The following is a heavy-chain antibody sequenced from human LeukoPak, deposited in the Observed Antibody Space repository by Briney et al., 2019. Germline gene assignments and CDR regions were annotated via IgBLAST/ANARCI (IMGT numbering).Heavy chain of an antibody. D-gene: IGHD2-2*01. J-gene: IGHJ6*03. Sequence: PSETLSLTCTVSGGSISSYYWSWIRQPAGKGLEWIGRIYTSGSTNYNPSLKSRVTMSVDTSKNQFSLKLSSVTAADTAVYYCARSGYCSSTSCSHRPSLSMDVWGKGTTVTVSS. CDR1: GGSISSYY. CDR3: ARSGYCSSTSCSHRPSLSMDV. CDR2: IYTSGST. V-gene: IGHV4-4*07.